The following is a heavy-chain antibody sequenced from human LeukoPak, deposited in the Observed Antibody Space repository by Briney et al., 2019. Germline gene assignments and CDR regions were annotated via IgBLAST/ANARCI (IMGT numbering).Heavy chain of an antibody. D-gene: IGHD2-15*01. V-gene: IGHV3-23*01. Sequence: GGSLRLSCAASGFIFSSYWMSWVRQAPGKGLEWVSAISGSGGSTYYADSVKGRFTISRDNSKNTLYLQMNSLRAEDTAVYYCAKLDCSGGSCYSGYYYYGMDVWGQGTTVTVSS. CDR3: AKLDCSGGSCYSGYYYYGMDV. J-gene: IGHJ6*02. CDR2: ISGSGGST. CDR1: GFIFSSYW.